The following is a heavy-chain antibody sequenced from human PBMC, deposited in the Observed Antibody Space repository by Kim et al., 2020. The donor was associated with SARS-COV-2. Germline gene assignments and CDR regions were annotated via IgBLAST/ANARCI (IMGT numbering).Heavy chain of an antibody. CDR2: IYYSGST. J-gene: IGHJ3*02. V-gene: IGHV4-31*03. D-gene: IGHD6-13*01. Sequence: SETLSLTCTVSGGSISSGGYYWSWIRQHPGKGLEWIGYIYYSGSTYYNPSLKSRVTISVDTSKNQFSLKLSSVTAADTAVYYCAREGGYSSSWLGTGAAFDIWGQGTMVTVSS. CDR3: AREGGYSSSWLGTGAAFDI. CDR1: GGSISSGGYY.